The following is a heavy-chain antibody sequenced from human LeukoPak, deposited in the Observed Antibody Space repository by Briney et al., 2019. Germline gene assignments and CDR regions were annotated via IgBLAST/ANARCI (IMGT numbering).Heavy chain of an antibody. CDR3: ARDRELAARSYYGFFDY. CDR1: GYTFTGYY. J-gene: IGHJ4*02. CDR2: INPNSGGT. V-gene: IGHV1-2*02. Sequence: ASVKVSCKASGYTFTGYYMHWVRQAPGQGLEWMGWINPNSGGTNYAQKFQGGVTMTRDTSISTAYMELSRLRSDDTAVYYCARDRELAARSYYGFFDYWGQGTLVTVSS. D-gene: IGHD1-26*01.